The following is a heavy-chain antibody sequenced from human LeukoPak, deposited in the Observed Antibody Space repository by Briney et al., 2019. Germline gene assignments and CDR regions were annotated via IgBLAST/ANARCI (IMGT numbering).Heavy chain of an antibody. J-gene: IGHJ6*02. CDR3: ARGRYSNRGDYYYGMDV. Sequence: ASVKVSCKASGYTFTTYAMHWVRQAPGQRLEWMGWSNAGNGDTKYSQEFQGRVTITRDTSTSTAYMELGSLRSEDMAVYYCARGRYSNRGDYYYGMDVWGQGTTVTVSS. V-gene: IGHV1-3*02. CDR1: GYTFTTYA. D-gene: IGHD4-11*01. CDR2: SNAGNGDT.